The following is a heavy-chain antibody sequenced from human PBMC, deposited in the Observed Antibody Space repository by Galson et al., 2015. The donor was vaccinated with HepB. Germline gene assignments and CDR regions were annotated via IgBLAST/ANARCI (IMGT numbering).Heavy chain of an antibody. CDR3: ARGWEQYFDY. Sequence: SLRLSCAASGFTVSRNYMSWVRQAPGKGLEWVSFIYNDGSTYYADSVKGRFAISRDNAKNSLYLQMNSLRAEDTAVYYCARGWEQYFDYWGQGTLVTVSS. J-gene: IGHJ4*02. D-gene: IGHD1-26*01. CDR1: GFTVSRNY. V-gene: IGHV3-53*01. CDR2: IYNDGST.